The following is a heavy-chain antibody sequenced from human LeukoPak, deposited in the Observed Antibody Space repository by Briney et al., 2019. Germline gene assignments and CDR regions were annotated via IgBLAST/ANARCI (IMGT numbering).Heavy chain of an antibody. CDR3: ARDRGSTDFDY. V-gene: IGHV3-74*01. CDR1: GFTFSSHW. J-gene: IGHJ4*02. CDR2: INSDGSII. Sequence: PGGSPRLSCAASGFTFSSHWMHWVRQAPGKGLVWVSRINSDGSIISYADSVKGRFTISRDNAKNTLYLQMNSLRVEDTAVYYCARDRGSTDFDYWGQGTLVTVSS. D-gene: IGHD1-26*01.